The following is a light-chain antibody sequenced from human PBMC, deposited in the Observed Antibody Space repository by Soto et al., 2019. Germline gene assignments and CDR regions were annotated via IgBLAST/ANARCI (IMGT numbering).Light chain of an antibody. CDR2: DAS. V-gene: IGKV3-11*01. J-gene: IGKJ4*01. CDR3: QQRSDWPPLS. CDR1: QSVSTY. Sequence: ETVLTQSPATLSLSPGERATLSCRASQSVSTYLAWYQHKPGQAPRLLIYDASNRATGIPARFSGSGSGTDFTLTISSLEPEDFVVYYCQQRSDWPPLSFGGGTKVEIK.